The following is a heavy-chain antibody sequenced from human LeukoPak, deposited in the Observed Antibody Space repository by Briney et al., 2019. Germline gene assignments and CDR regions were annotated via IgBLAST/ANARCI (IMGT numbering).Heavy chain of an antibody. D-gene: IGHD3-22*01. CDR3: ARDQSYYYDSSGYSGVDY. CDR1: GFTFSDYY. J-gene: IGHJ4*02. CDR2: IRSSSSYT. Sequence: SGGSLRLSCAASGFTFSDYYMSWIRQAPGKGLEWVSYIRSSSSYTNYADSVKGRFTISRDNAKNSLYLQMNSLRAEDTAVYYCARDQSYYYDSSGYSGVDYWGQGTLVTVSS. V-gene: IGHV3-11*06.